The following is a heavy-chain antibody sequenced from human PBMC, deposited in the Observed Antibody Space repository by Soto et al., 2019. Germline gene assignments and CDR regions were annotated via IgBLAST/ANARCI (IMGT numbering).Heavy chain of an antibody. CDR2: IYYSGST. Sequence: QVQLQESGPGLVKPSQTVSVTCTVSGGSISSGGYYWSWIRQHPGKGLEWIGYIYYSGSTYYNPSLKSRVTMSVDTSENQFSLRLSSLTAADTAVYYCARKDSGYADYMDVWGKGTTVTVSS. V-gene: IGHV4-31*03. D-gene: IGHD5-12*01. CDR1: GGSISSGGYY. J-gene: IGHJ6*03. CDR3: ARKDSGYADYMDV.